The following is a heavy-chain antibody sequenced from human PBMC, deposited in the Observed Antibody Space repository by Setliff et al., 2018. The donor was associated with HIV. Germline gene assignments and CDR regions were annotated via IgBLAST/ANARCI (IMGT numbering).Heavy chain of an antibody. D-gene: IGHD3-10*01. V-gene: IGHV1-2*05. Sequence: ASVKVSCKASGYTFTGYFIHWVRQAPGQGLEWMGRINPNSGGTNYAQKFQGRVTMTRDTSISTAHMELSRLRSDDTVVYYCARGSDSGSYSYYYGMDVWGQGTTVTVSS. CDR1: GYTFTGYF. CDR3: ARGSDSGSYSYYYGMDV. CDR2: INPNSGGT. J-gene: IGHJ6*02.